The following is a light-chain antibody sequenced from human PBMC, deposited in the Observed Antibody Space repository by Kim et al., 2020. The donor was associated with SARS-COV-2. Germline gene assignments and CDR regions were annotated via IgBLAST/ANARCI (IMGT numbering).Light chain of an antibody. Sequence: EVVLTQSPATLSLSPGERATLSCRASQSVSIYLAWYQQKPGQAPRLLIYDASNRATGIPARFSGSGSGTDFTLTISSLEPEDSAVYYCQQRTNWTPSFGQGTKLEI. V-gene: IGKV3-11*01. CDR2: DAS. CDR3: QQRTNWTPS. CDR1: QSVSIY. J-gene: IGKJ2*03.